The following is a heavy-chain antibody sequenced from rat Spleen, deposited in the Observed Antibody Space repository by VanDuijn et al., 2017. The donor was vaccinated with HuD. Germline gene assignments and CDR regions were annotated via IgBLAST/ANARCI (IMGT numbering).Heavy chain of an antibody. D-gene: IGHD1-2*01. J-gene: IGHJ2*01. Sequence: YRWNWIRKFPGNKVEWMGYINSEGSTNYNPSLKTRISITRDTSKNQFFLQVNSVTTEDTAIYYCARSEYSTYILFDYWGQGVMVTVSS. CDR1: YR. V-gene: IGHV3-3*01. CDR3: ARSEYSTYILFDY. CDR2: INSEGST.